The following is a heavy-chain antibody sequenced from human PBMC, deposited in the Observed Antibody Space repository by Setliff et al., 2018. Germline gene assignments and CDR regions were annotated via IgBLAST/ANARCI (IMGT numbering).Heavy chain of an antibody. CDR2: VIQVGAG. CDR3: AKDRVNDGFWDFDS. V-gene: IGHV3-23*01. J-gene: IGHJ4*02. Sequence: GASLKISCAASGFTFRDYSMVWVRQVPGKGLEWVAGVIQVGAGVYADSMKGRSTITRXXXKNTFFLQVNYVRVDDTATYYCAKDRVNDGFWDFDSWGQGIVVTVSS. CDR1: GFTFRDYS. D-gene: IGHD1-26*01.